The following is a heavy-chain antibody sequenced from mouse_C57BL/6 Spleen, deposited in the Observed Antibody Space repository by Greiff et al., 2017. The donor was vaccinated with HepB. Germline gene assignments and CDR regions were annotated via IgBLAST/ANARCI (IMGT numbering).Heavy chain of an antibody. Sequence: EVKLQESGGGLVQPGGSMKLSCVASGFTFSNYWMNWVRQSPEKGLEWVAQIRVKSDNYATHYAESVKGRFTISRDDSKSSIYLQMNNLRAEDTGIYYCTVNLFFAYWGQGTLVTVSA. CDR1: GFTFSNYW. CDR3: TVNLFFAY. V-gene: IGHV6-3*01. CDR2: IRVKSDNYAT. J-gene: IGHJ3*01.